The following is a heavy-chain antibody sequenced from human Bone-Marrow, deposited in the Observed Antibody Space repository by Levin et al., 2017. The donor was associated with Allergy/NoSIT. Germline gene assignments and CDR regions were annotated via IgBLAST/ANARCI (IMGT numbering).Heavy chain of an antibody. CDR3: AREGTPRIAARVRYYYMDV. J-gene: IGHJ6*03. CDR1: GFTFSSYS. CDR2: ISSSSSYI. V-gene: IGHV3-21*01. D-gene: IGHD6-6*01. Sequence: GGSLRLSCAASGFTFSSYSMNWVRQAPGKGLEWVSSISSSSSYIYYADSVKGRFTISRDNAKNSLYLQMNSLRAEDTAVYYCAREGTPRIAARVRYYYMDVWGKGTTVTVSS.